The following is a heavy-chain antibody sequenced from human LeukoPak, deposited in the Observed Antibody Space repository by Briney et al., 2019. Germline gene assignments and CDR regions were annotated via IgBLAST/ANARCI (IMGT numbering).Heavy chain of an antibody. V-gene: IGHV1-18*01. D-gene: IGHD3-22*01. J-gene: IGHJ3*01. Sequence: ASVKVSCKASGGTLSGYSMNWVRQAPGQGLEWMGWISAYSGDKNYAQNLQGRVTMTTDTSASTAYMELRSLSSDDTAVYYCARASASPTNSNSYYFETTKKNAFDFWGQGTMVTVSS. CDR1: GGTLSGYS. CDR2: ISAYSGDK. CDR3: ARASASPTNSNSYYFETTKKNAFDF.